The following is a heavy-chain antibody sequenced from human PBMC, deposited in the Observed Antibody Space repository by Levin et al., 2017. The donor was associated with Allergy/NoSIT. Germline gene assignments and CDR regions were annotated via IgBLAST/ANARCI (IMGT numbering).Heavy chain of an antibody. Sequence: GESLKISCAASGFIVTSNYMTWVRQAPGKGLEWVSLITSGGSTYYGDSVKGRFTISRDNSKNTLYLQMNSLRADDTAMYYCARGGSSWYEEGDPFHIWGQGTMVTVSS. CDR1: GFIVTSNY. CDR2: ITSGGST. V-gene: IGHV3-53*01. J-gene: IGHJ3*02. D-gene: IGHD6-13*01. CDR3: ARGGSSWYEEGDPFHI.